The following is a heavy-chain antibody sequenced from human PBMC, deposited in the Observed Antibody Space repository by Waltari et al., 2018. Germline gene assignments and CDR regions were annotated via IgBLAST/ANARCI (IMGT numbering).Heavy chain of an antibody. J-gene: IGHJ4*02. CDR1: GGSFSGYY. CDR2: INHSGST. V-gene: IGHV4-34*01. D-gene: IGHD3-22*01. Sequence: QVQLQQWGAGLLKPSETLSLTCAVYGGSFSGYYWSWIRQPPGKGLEWIGEINHSGSTNSNPSLKSRVTISVDTSKNQFSLKLSSVTAADTAVYYCARGRPDRITMIVVVIGYYFDYWGQGTLVTVSS. CDR3: ARGRPDRITMIVVVIGYYFDY.